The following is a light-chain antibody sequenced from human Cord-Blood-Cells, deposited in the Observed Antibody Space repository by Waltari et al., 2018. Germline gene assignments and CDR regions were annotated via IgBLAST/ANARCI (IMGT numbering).Light chain of an antibody. CDR1: QSISSY. Sequence: DIQMTQSPSSLSASVGARVTITCRASQSISSYLNWYQQKPGKAPKRLIYAASRLQSGVPSSFSGSGSGTDFTLTISSLQPEDFATYYCQQSYSTPWTFGQGTKVEIK. J-gene: IGKJ1*01. CDR2: AAS. V-gene: IGKV1-39*01. CDR3: QQSYSTPWT.